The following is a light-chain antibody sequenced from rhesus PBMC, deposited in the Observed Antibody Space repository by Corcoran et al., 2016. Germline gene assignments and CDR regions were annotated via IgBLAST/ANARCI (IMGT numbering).Light chain of an antibody. CDR3: LQFSSSPLT. CDR1: QGIKKE. J-gene: IGKJ4*01. Sequence: DIQMTQSPSSLSASVGDRVTVTCRASQGIKKELSWYQQKPGKAPKLLIYKASKLQSGVPQRFSGNGSGPSFTLTISSLPPEDFATYFCLQFSSSPLTFGGGTNVDLK. CDR2: KAS. V-gene: IGKV1-22*01.